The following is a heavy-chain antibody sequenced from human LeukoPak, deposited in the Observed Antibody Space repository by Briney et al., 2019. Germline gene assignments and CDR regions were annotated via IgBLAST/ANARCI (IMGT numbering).Heavy chain of an antibody. Sequence: SETLSLTCTVSGGSISSYYWSWIRQPPGKGLEWIGYIYYSGSTNYNPSLKSRVTISVDTSKNQFSLKLSSVTAVDTAVYYCARGKLRGANQNWFDPWGQGTLVTVSS. CDR3: ARGKLRGANQNWFDP. CDR1: GGSISSYY. V-gene: IGHV4-59*01. J-gene: IGHJ5*02. CDR2: IYYSGST. D-gene: IGHD3-10*01.